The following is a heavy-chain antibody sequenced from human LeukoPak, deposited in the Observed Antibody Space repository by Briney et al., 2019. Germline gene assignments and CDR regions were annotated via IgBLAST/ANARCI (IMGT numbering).Heavy chain of an antibody. CDR2: MNPNSGNT. V-gene: IGHV1-8*01. D-gene: IGHD2-2*03. J-gene: IGHJ6*03. CDR3: ASYGGTGSVDIVIVPAATRYYMDV. CDR1: GYTFTSYD. Sequence: GASVKVSCKASGYTFTSYDINWVRQATGQGLEWMGWMNPNSGNTGYAQKFQGRVTMTRSTSISTAYMELSSLRSEDTAVYYCASYGGTGSVDIVIVPAATRYYMDVWGKGTTVTVSS.